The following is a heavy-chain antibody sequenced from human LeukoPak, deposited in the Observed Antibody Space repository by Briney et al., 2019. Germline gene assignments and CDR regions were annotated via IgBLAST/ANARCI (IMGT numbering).Heavy chain of an antibody. CDR3: ARGVPKDAFDI. V-gene: IGHV1-2*02. Sequence: ASVKVSCKASVYTFTGYYMHWVRQAPGQGLEWMGWINLNSGGTNYAQKFQGRVTMTRDTSISTAYMELSRLRSDDTAVYYCARGVPKDAFDIWGQGTMVTVSS. CDR1: VYTFTGYY. D-gene: IGHD1-1*01. CDR2: INLNSGGT. J-gene: IGHJ3*02.